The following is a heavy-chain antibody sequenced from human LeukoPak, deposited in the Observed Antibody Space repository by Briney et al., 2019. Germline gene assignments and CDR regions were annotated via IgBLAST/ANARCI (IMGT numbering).Heavy chain of an antibody. Sequence: GSLRLSCAASGFTSDDYGMSRLRQAPGKELEWVSGINWNGGSTGYADSVKGRFTISRDNAKNSLYLQMNSLRAEDTALYYCARAGVGADTAMELGYWGQGTLVTVSS. J-gene: IGHJ4*02. CDR2: INWNGGST. V-gene: IGHV3-20*04. D-gene: IGHD5-18*01. CDR3: ARAGVGADTAMELGY. CDR1: GFTSDDYG.